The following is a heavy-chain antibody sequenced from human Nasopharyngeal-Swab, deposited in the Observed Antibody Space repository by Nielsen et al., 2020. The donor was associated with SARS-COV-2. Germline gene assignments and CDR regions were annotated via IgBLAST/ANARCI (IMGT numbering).Heavy chain of an antibody. CDR1: GYTFTSYG. CDR3: ARDRRQWLVRGYYYYVMDV. D-gene: IGHD6-19*01. J-gene: IGHJ6*02. CDR2: ISAYNGNT. V-gene: IGHV1-18*01. Sequence: ASVKVSCKASGYTFTSYGISWVRQAPGQGLEWMGWISAYNGNTNYAQKLQGRVTMTTDTSTSTAYMELRSLRSDDTAVYYCARDRRQWLVRGYYYYVMDVWGQGTTVTVSS.